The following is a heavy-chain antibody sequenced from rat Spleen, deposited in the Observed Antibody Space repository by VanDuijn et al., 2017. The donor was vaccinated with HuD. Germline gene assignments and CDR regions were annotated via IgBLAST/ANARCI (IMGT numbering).Heavy chain of an antibody. CDR2: ISYDGGST. CDR1: GFTVSDYN. CDR3: TTIEDYGGYRPFDY. J-gene: IGHJ2*01. D-gene: IGHD1-11*01. Sequence: EVQLVESGGGLVQPGRSLKLSCAASGFTVSDYNMAWVRQAPKKGLEWVASISYDGGSTYYRDSVKGRFTISRDNAKSTLYLQMDSLRSEDTATYYCTTIEDYGGYRPFDYWGQGVMVTVSS. V-gene: IGHV5-20*01.